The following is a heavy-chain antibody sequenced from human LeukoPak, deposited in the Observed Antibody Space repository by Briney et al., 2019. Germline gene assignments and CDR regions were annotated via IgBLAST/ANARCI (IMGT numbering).Heavy chain of an antibody. CDR1: GGSFSGYY. V-gene: IGHV4-34*01. D-gene: IGHD5-12*01. CDR2: INHSGST. J-gene: IGHJ3*02. CDR3: ARVYGSGYDFRGAFDI. Sequence: SETLSLTCAVYGGSFSGYYWSWIRQPPGKGLEWIGEINHSGSTNYNPSLKSRVTISVDTSKNQFSLKLSSVTAADTAVYYCARVYGSGYDFRGAFDIWGQGTMVTVSS.